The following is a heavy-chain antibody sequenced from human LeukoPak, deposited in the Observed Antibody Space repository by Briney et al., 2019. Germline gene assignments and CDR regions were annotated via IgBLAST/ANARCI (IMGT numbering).Heavy chain of an antibody. CDR1: GFTFYDYG. V-gene: IGHV3-49*04. Sequence: PGGSLRLSSADSGFTFYDYGMSWVPQAPGKGVGWVGFIRSKAYGGTTEYAASVKGRFTNTRDDTKSIAYLQMNSLKTEDTAVYYCTRADGDWSGGSCYFDYWGQGTLVTVSS. CDR2: IRSKAYGGTT. CDR3: TRADGDWSGGSCYFDY. J-gene: IGHJ4*02. D-gene: IGHD2-15*01.